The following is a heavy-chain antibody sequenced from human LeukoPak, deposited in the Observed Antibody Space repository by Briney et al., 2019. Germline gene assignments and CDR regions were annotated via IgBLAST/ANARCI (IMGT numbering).Heavy chain of an antibody. CDR3: AKGGTTLGYYFDY. D-gene: IGHD1-1*01. V-gene: IGHV3-23*01. J-gene: IGHJ4*02. CDR2: IIVSGDMT. Sequence: GGSLRLSCAASGFTFNNYAMSWVRQAPGKGLEWVSGIIVSGDMTYYADSVKGRFTISRANSKNTLYLQMHSLRAEDTAVYYCAKGGTTLGYYFDYWGQGSLVTVSS. CDR1: GFTFNNYA.